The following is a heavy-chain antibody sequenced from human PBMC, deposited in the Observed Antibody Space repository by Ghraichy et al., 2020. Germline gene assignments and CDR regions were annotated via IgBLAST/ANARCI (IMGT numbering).Heavy chain of an antibody. Sequence: GGSLRLSCAASGFTFKYFALTWVRQAPGKGLEWVSAITGSGTMTFYAESVKGRFTISRDNAKDTVYLEMNSLGAEDTALYYCVTMGTLTKNFQHWGQGTLVSI. V-gene: IGHV3-23*01. CDR3: VTMGTLTKNFQH. J-gene: IGHJ1*01. CDR1: GFTFKYFA. D-gene: IGHD1-14*01. CDR2: ITGSGTMT.